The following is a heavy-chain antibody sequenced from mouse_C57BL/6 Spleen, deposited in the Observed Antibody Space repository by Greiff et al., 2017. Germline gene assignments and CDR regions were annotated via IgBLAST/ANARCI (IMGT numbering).Heavy chain of an antibody. CDR2: ISNGGGST. V-gene: IGHV5-12*01. CDR3: ARGPYYYGSYWYFDV. Sequence: DVKLVESGGGLVQPGGSLKLSCAASGFTFSDYYMYWVRQTPEKRLEWVAYISNGGGSTYYPDTVKGRFTISRDNAKNTLYLQMSRLKSEDTAMYYCARGPYYYGSYWYFDVWGTGTTVTVSS. CDR1: GFTFSDYY. J-gene: IGHJ1*03. D-gene: IGHD1-1*01.